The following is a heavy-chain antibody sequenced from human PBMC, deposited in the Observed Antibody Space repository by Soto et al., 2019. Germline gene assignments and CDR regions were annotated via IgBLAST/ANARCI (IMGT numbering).Heavy chain of an antibody. D-gene: IGHD2-21*02. Sequence: PGGSLRLSCSTSGFPLSVYKMHWVRQAPGKGLEYVSGISNQGDTTYYADSVKGRFTISRDNSKNIQYFQMSSLRPEDTSVYYCSAAKLLPCKYSCHGTQVTVSS. V-gene: IGHV3-64D*06. J-gene: IGHJ4*01. CDR1: GFPLSVYK. CDR3: SAAKLLPCKY. CDR2: ISNQGDTT.